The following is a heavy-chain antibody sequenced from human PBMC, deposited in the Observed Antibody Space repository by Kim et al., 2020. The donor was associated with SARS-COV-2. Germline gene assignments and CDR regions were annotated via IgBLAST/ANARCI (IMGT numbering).Heavy chain of an antibody. V-gene: IGHV3-7*01. CDR1: GFTFNTNR. J-gene: IGHJ4*02. Sequence: GGSLRLSCTVSGFTFNTNRMTWVRQAPGKGLEWVANIKQDGSEKFYVDSVKGRFTISRDNARNSLYLQMDSLRADDTAMYYCVAGGTYLGVWGQGTLVTV. CDR3: VAGGTYLGV. CDR2: IKQDGSEK. D-gene: IGHD3-16*01.